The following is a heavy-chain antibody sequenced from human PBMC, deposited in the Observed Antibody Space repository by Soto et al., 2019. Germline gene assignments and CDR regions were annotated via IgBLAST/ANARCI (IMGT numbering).Heavy chain of an antibody. V-gene: IGHV1-46*01. D-gene: IGHD3-10*01. CDR3: GRVMRSLLSITALDT. Sequence: ASVKVSCKASGYTFTRDQIHWVRQAPGQGLEWMGMIDPSGGKTNYAQKFQGRVTMTRDTSTSTVYMALSSLRSENTAIYFCGRVMRSLLSITALDTWGQGTLVTVSS. J-gene: IGHJ5*02. CDR1: GYTFTRDQ. CDR2: IDPSGGKT.